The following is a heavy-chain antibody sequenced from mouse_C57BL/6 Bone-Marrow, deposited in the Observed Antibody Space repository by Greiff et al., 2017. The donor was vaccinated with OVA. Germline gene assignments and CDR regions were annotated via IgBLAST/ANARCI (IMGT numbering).Heavy chain of an antibody. CDR2: ILPGSGST. CDR1: GYTFTGYW. V-gene: IGHV1-9*01. CDR3: ARERRSLYGSYPFWYFDV. J-gene: IGHJ1*03. D-gene: IGHD1-1*01. Sequence: QVHVKQSGAELMKPGASVKLSCKATGYTFTGYWIEWVKQRPGHGLEWIGEILPGSGSTNYNEKFKGKATFTADTSSNTAYMQLSSLTTEDSAIYYCARERRSLYGSYPFWYFDVWGTGTTVTVSS.